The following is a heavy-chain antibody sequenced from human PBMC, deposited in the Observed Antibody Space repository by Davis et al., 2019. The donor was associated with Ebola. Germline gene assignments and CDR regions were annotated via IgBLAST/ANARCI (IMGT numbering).Heavy chain of an antibody. CDR3: ARHARGYSYGGPDS. V-gene: IGHV5-10-1*01. CDR1: GYSFAYYW. Sequence: KVSCKGSGYSFAYYWISWVRQVPGKDLEWMGRIHPSDSYSNYSPSFQGHVTISPDRSISTAYLQWSSLKASDTAIYYCARHARGYSYGGPDSWGQGTLVTVSS. J-gene: IGHJ4*02. CDR2: IHPSDSYS. D-gene: IGHD5-12*01.